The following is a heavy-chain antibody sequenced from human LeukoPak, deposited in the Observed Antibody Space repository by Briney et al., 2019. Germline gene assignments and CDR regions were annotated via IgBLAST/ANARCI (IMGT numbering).Heavy chain of an antibody. V-gene: IGHV4-34*01. CDR2: INHSGST. CDR3: ARGPPRYYYDSSGGLDY. J-gene: IGHJ4*02. Sequence: SETLSLTCAVYGGSFSGYYWSWIRQPPGKGLEWIGEINHSGSTNYNPSLKSRVTISVDTSKSQFSLKLSSVTAADTAVYYCARGPPRYYYDSSGGLDYWGQGTLVTVSS. CDR1: GGSFSGYY. D-gene: IGHD3-22*01.